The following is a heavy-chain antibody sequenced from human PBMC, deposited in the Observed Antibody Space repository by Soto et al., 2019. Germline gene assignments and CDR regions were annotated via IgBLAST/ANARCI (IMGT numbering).Heavy chain of an antibody. J-gene: IGHJ6*02. CDR3: ARLLRFLEWLSTPYYGMDV. Sequence: QVQLVQSGAEVKKPGSSVKVSCKASGGTFSSYAISWVRQAPGQGLEWMGGIIPIFGTANYAQKFQGRVTITADESTSTAYMGLSSLRSEDTAVYYCARLLRFLEWLSTPYYGMDVWGQGTTVTVSS. D-gene: IGHD3-3*01. V-gene: IGHV1-69*01. CDR2: IIPIFGTA. CDR1: GGTFSSYA.